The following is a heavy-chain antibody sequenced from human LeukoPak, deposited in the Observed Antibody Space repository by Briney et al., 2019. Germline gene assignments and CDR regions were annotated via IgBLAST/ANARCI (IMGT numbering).Heavy chain of an antibody. Sequence: GGSLRLSCAASGFTFTTYALSWVRQAPGKGLEWVSTISTTGGSTYYADSVKGRFTISRDNSKNTLYLQMNSLGAEDTALYYCAKDRHGDYGLGALDIWGQGTTVTVSS. CDR1: GFTFTTYA. D-gene: IGHD4-17*01. CDR3: AKDRHGDYGLGALDI. J-gene: IGHJ3*02. V-gene: IGHV3-23*01. CDR2: ISTTGGST.